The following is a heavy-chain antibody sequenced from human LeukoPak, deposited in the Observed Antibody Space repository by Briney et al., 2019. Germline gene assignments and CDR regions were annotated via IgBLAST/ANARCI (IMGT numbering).Heavy chain of an antibody. V-gene: IGHV4-30-4*02. Sequence: PSETLSLTCTVSGGSISSGDYYWSCIRQPPGKGLECIGYIYYSGSTYYNPSLKSRVTISVDASKNQFSLKLSSMTAADTAVYYCARGSRDGYNRAWFDPWGQGTLVTVSS. CDR3: ARGSRDGYNRAWFDP. CDR2: IYYSGST. CDR1: GGSISSGDYY. J-gene: IGHJ5*02. D-gene: IGHD5-24*01.